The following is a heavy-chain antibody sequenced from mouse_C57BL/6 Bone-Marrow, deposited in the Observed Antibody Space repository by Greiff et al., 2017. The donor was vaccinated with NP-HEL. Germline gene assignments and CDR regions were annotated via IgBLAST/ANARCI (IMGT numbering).Heavy chain of an antibody. CDR2: IYPGGGYT. CDR1: GYTFTNYW. V-gene: IGHV1-63*01. Sequence: VQVVESGAELVRPGTSVKMSCKASGYTFTNYWIGWAKQRPGHGLEWIGDIYPGGGYTNYNEKFKGKATLTADKSSSTAYMQFSSLTSEDSAIYYCARSYDGYLFAYWGQGTLVTVSA. J-gene: IGHJ3*01. D-gene: IGHD2-3*01. CDR3: ARSYDGYLFAY.